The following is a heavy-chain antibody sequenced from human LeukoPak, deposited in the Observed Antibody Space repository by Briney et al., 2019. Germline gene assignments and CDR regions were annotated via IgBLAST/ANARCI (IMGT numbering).Heavy chain of an antibody. CDR2: ISYDGSNK. D-gene: IGHD3-22*01. CDR1: GFTFSSYA. Sequence: GGSLRLSCAASGFTFSSYAMHWVRQAPGKGLEWVAVISYDGSNKYYADSVKGRFTISRDNSKNTLYLQMNSLRAEDTAVYYCARDYYYDSSGYYTTGSDYWGQGTLVTVSS. CDR3: ARDYYYDSSGYYTTGSDY. V-gene: IGHV3-30*04. J-gene: IGHJ4*02.